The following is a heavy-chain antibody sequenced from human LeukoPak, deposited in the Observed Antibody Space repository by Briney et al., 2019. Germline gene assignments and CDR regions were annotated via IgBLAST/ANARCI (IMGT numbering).Heavy chain of an antibody. D-gene: IGHD5-18*01. Sequence: SETLSLTCTVSGGSISSYYWSWIRQPAGKGLEWIGRIYTSGSTNYNPSLKSRVTMSVDTSKNQFSLRLSSVTAADTAVYYCARESYSYGVYYYYYYGMDVWGQGTTVTVSS. V-gene: IGHV4-4*07. J-gene: IGHJ6*02. CDR2: IYTSGST. CDR3: ARESYSYGVYYYYYYGMDV. CDR1: GGSISSYY.